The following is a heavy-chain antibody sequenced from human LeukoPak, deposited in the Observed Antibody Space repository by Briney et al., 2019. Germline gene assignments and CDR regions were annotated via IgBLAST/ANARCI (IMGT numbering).Heavy chain of an antibody. Sequence: GGSLRLSCAASGFTFISYGMHWVRQAPGKGLDWVGSINGNGRRKDYADSVKGRFTISRDNSKDTLYLQMNSLRAEDTAVYYCAKRPSDYGDYVSYFDYWGQGTPVTVSS. J-gene: IGHJ4*02. CDR2: INGNGRRK. CDR1: GFTFISYG. D-gene: IGHD4-17*01. CDR3: AKRPSDYGDYVSYFDY. V-gene: IGHV3-30*02.